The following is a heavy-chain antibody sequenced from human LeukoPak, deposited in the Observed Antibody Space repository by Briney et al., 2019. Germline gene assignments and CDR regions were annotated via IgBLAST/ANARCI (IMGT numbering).Heavy chain of an antibody. CDR3: ATNGYIVVVPDARESINEDY. J-gene: IGHJ4*02. Sequence: GGSLRLSCAASGFTFTSYEMNWVRQAPGKGLEWVSYISSSGSTIYYADSVKGRFTISRDNAKNSLYLQMNSLRAEDTAVYYWATNGYIVVVPDARESINEDYWGQGTLVTVSS. D-gene: IGHD2-2*01. CDR2: ISSSGSTI. V-gene: IGHV3-48*03. CDR1: GFTFTSYE.